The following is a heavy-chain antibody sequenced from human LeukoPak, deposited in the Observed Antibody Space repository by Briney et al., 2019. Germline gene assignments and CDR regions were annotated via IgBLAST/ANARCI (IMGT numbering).Heavy chain of an antibody. CDR3: AGDYHYDFWSGYPYYMDV. Sequence: GGSLRLSCAASGFTFSSYWMHWVRQAPGKGLVWVSRINTDGSSTSYADSVKGRFTISRDNAKNTLYLQINSLRAEDTAVYYCAGDYHYDFWSGYPYYMDVRGKGTTVTVSS. CDR2: INTDGSST. CDR1: GFTFSSYW. J-gene: IGHJ6*03. V-gene: IGHV3-74*01. D-gene: IGHD3-3*01.